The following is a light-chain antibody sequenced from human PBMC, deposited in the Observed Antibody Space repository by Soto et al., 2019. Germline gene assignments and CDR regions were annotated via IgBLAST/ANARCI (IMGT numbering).Light chain of an antibody. CDR3: AAWDDSLSGYVV. Sequence: QSVLTQPPSASGTPGQRVTISCSGSSSNIGSNYVYWYQQLPGTAPKLLIYRNNQRPSGVPDRFSGSKSGTSASLAISGHRSEDEADYYCAAWDDSLSGYVVFGGGTQLTVL. CDR1: SSNIGSNY. CDR2: RNN. V-gene: IGLV1-47*01. J-gene: IGLJ2*01.